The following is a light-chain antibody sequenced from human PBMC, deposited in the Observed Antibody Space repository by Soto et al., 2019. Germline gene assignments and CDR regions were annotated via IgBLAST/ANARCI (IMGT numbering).Light chain of an antibody. Sequence: EIVMTQSPATLSVSPGERATLSCRASQGISTNLAWYQQKPGQAPRLLIYGGSIRATGIPARISGSGSGTNVPLTISSPQSEDFAVYYCQHYHNWPPWTFGEGTKVEVK. CDR1: QGISTN. V-gene: IGKV3-15*01. J-gene: IGKJ1*01. CDR2: GGS. CDR3: QHYHNWPPWT.